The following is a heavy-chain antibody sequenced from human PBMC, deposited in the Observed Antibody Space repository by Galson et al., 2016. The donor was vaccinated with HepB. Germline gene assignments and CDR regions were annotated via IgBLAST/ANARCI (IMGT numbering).Heavy chain of an antibody. CDR3: ARGIMHAHGGMDV. Sequence: SLRLSCAASGFTFNIHWMSWVRQAPGRGLEWMANIREDGSERYYMESVKGRFTIPRDNAKSSLYLHMNIVTAEDTAVYYCARGIMHAHGGMDVWGQGTTVTVSS. CDR2: IREDGSER. D-gene: IGHD3-16*01. CDR1: GFTFNIHW. V-gene: IGHV3-7*03. J-gene: IGHJ6*02.